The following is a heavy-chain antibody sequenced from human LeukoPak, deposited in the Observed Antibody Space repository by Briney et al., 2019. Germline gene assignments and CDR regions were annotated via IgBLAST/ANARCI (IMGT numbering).Heavy chain of an antibody. V-gene: IGHV1-18*01. D-gene: IGHD6-13*01. CDR3: ARDSAAAGPWYYYYYGMDV. Sequence: GASVKVSCKASGYTFPSYGISWVRQAPGQGLEWMGWISAYNGNTNYAQKLQGRVTMTTDTSTSTAYMELRSLRSDDTAIYYCARDSAAAGPWYYYYYGMDVWGQGTTVTVSS. J-gene: IGHJ6*02. CDR2: ISAYNGNT. CDR1: GYTFPSYG.